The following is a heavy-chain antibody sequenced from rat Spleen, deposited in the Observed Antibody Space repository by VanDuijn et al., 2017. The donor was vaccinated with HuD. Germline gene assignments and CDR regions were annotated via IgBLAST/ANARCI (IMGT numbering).Heavy chain of an antibody. CDR1: GFTFSSFP. D-gene: IGHD1-11*01. CDR3: ARSTEGPYYFDY. CDR2: ISYEGSST. Sequence: EVQVVESGGGLVRPGRSLKLSCAASGFTFSSFPLAWVRQAPKKGLEWVASISYEGSSTYYGDSVKGRFTISRDNAKSTLYLQMTSLRSEDTATYYCARSTEGPYYFDYWGQGVMVTVSS. J-gene: IGHJ2*01. V-gene: IGHV5-22*01.